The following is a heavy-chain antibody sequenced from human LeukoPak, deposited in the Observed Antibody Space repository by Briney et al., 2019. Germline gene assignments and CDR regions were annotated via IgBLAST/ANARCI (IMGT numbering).Heavy chain of an antibody. CDR1: GFTFSSYW. J-gene: IGHJ4*02. D-gene: IGHD3-10*01. Sequence: GGSLRLSCAASGFTFSSYWMHWVRQAPGKGLVWVSRINSDGSSTSYADSVKGRFTITRDNAKNTLYLQMNSLRAEDTAVYYCARGGYYGPGSYYNFDYWGQGTLLTVSS. V-gene: IGHV3-74*01. CDR2: INSDGSST. CDR3: ARGGYYGPGSYYNFDY.